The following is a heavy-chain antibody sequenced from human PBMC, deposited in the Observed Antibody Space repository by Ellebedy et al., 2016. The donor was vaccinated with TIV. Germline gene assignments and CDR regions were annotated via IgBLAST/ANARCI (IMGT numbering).Heavy chain of an antibody. CDR3: ARGGRRIVGASEYYFDY. J-gene: IGHJ4*02. CDR2: INHSGST. V-gene: IGHV4-34*01. CDR1: GGSFSGYY. Sequence: SETLSLXXAVYGGSFSGYYWSWIRQPPGKGLEWIGEINHSGSTNYNPSLKSRVTISVDTSKNQFSLKLSSVTAADTAVYYCARGGRRIVGASEYYFDYWGQGTLVTVSS. D-gene: IGHD1-26*01.